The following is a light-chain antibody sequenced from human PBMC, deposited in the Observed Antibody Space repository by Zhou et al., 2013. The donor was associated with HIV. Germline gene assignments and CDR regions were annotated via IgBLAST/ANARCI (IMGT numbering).Light chain of an antibody. CDR1: QTINSF. J-gene: IGKJ2*01. Sequence: DIQMTQSPLSLSASVGDRVTITCRASQTINSFLSWYQKKPGKAPTLLIYGASGLQSGVPSRFSGSRSGTDFTLTISSLQAEDFATYYCQQTFSTPHSFGQGTRLEIK. CDR3: QQTFSTPHS. CDR2: GAS. V-gene: IGKV1-39*01.